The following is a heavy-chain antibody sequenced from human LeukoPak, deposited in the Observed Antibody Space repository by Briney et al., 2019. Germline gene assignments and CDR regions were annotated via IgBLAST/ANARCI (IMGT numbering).Heavy chain of an antibody. CDR3: ARSFTVTTTYDY. CDR1: GYTFTRYA. D-gene: IGHD4-17*01. Sequence: ASVTVSCKPSGYTFTRYAINWVRQAPGEGREWVGWISGYNGHTNYTQKLQGRVTMTTDTSTSTAHMELRSLRSDDTAVYYCARSFTVTTTYDYWGQGTLVTVSS. J-gene: IGHJ4*02. CDR2: ISGYNGHT. V-gene: IGHV1-18*01.